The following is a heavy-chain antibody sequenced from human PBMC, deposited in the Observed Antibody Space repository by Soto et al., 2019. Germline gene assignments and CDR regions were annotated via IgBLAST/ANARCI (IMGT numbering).Heavy chain of an antibody. CDR1: GYDFTTYG. D-gene: IGHD1-26*01. CDR3: ASGRYGDY. CDR2: ISAHNGNT. V-gene: IGHV1-18*01. Sequence: QVYLVQSGAEVKKSGASVKVSCKGSGYDFTTYGITWMRQAPGQGLEWMAWISAHNGNTDYAQKLQGRVTVTRDTSTSTAYMELRSLRSDDTAVYYCASGRYGDYWGQGALVTVSS. J-gene: IGHJ4*02.